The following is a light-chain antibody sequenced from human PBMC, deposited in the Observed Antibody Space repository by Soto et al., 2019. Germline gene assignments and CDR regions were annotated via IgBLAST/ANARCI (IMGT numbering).Light chain of an antibody. CDR2: DAS. Sequence: NQMTQSPSTLSASVGDRVTITCRASQSIRSWLAWYQQKPGKAPKLLIYDASSLQSGVPSRFSGRGSGTEFTLTISSLQPEDFATYYCQQASSFPPTFGQGTRLEIK. V-gene: IGKV1-5*01. CDR1: QSIRSW. J-gene: IGKJ5*01. CDR3: QQASSFPPT.